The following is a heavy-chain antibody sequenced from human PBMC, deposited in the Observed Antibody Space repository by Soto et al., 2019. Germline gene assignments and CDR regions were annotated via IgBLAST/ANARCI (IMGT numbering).Heavy chain of an antibody. CDR1: GGSISHYY. Sequence: SETLSLTCSVSGGSISHYYWSWIRQSPGKGLEWIGYAYYSGSTDYNPSLKSRVTMSVDTSKNQVSLKLNSVTTADTAVYYCARDRSTYGGGGTGQVKENWFDPWGPGTLVTVSS. V-gene: IGHV4-59*01. D-gene: IGHD2-8*01. CDR3: ARDRSTYGGGGTGQVKENWFDP. J-gene: IGHJ5*02. CDR2: AYYSGST.